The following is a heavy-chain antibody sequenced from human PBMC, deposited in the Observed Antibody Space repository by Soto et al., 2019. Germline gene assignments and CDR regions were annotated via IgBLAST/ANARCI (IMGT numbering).Heavy chain of an antibody. V-gene: IGHV1-24*01. J-gene: IGHJ5*02. CDR1: GYTLTELS. Sequence: SVKVSCKVSGYTLTELSMHWVRQAPGKGLEWMGGFDPEDGETIYAQKFQGRVTMTEDTSTDTAYMELSSLRSEDTAVYYCARVPAAKPGMNWFDPWGQGTLVTVSS. CDR3: ARVPAAKPGMNWFDP. D-gene: IGHD2-2*01. CDR2: FDPEDGET.